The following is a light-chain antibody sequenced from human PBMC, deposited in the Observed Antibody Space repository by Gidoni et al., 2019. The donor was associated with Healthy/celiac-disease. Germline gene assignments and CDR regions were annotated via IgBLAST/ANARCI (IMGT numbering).Light chain of an antibody. CDR3: MQALQTPPT. V-gene: IGKV2-28*01. J-gene: IGKJ4*01. CDR1: QSLLHSNGYNY. CDR2: LGS. Sequence: DIVMTQSPLSLHVTPGEPASISCRSSQSLLHSNGYNYLDWYRQKPGQSPQLLIYLGSNRASGVPDRFSCIGSGTDFTLKISRVEAEDVGFYYCMQALQTPPTFGGGTKVEI.